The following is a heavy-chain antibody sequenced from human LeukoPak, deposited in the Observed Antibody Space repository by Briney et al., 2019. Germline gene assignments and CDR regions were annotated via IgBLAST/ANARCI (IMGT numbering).Heavy chain of an antibody. CDR1: GDSINSLDL. J-gene: IGHJ4*02. CDR3: AGLVGRYSSGLYYYYFDY. CDR2: MYLSGTT. V-gene: IGHV4-4*02. D-gene: IGHD3-22*01. Sequence: SETLSLTCTVSGDSINSLDLWSWVRQPPGKGLEWIGEMYLSGTTHSNPSVKSRVTISIDKSKNQFFLNLSSVTAADTAVYYCAGLVGRYSSGLYYYYFDYWGRGTLVTVSS.